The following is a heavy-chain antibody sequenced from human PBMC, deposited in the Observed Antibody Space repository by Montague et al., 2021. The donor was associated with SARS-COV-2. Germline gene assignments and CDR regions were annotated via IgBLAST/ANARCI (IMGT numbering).Heavy chain of an antibody. CDR3: ARQDTSGWLTFDY. CDR2: TYFRSSFYN. D-gene: IGHD6-19*01. V-gene: IGHV6-1*01. CDR1: GDSVSSSTVA. J-gene: IGHJ4*02. Sequence: CAISGDSVSSSTVAWNWLRQSPSRGLEWLGRTYFRSSFYNDYALSVKSRLNIQPDSAKNQFSLRLTSVTPEDTAIYYCARQDTSGWLTFDYWGQGILVTVSS.